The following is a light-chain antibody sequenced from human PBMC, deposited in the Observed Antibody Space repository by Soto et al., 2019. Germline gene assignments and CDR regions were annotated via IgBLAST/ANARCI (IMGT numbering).Light chain of an antibody. CDR2: GAS. CDR1: QSVSSSY. V-gene: IGKV3-20*01. J-gene: IGKJ2*01. Sequence: EIVLTQSPGTLSLSPGERATLSCRASQSVSSSYLAWYQQKPGQAPRLLIYGASSRATGIPDRFSGSGSGTDFTLTISRLEPEDFAVYYCQQYGSSPHAFGQGNKLEIK. CDR3: QQYGSSPHA.